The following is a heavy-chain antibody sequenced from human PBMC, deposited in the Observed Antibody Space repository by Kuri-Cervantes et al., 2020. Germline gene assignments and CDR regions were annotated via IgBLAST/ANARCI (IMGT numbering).Heavy chain of an antibody. Sequence: GESLKISCAASGFTFSYYYMSGVRQASGKGLEWVGRIRSKANSYATAYAASVKGRFTISRDNAKNPLYLQMNSLRAEDTAVYYCARDQPEVDYCSSTSCYAYDYWGQGTLVTGSS. CDR3: ARDQPEVDYCSSTSCYAYDY. V-gene: IGHV3-73*01. J-gene: IGHJ4*02. D-gene: IGHD2-2*01. CDR2: IRSKANSYAT. CDR1: GFTFSYYY.